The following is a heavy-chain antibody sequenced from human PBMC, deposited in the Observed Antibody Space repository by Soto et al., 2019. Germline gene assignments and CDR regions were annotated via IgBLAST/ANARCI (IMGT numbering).Heavy chain of an antibody. CDR2: INTDGTST. D-gene: IGHD3-22*01. V-gene: IGHV3-74*01. J-gene: IGHJ4*01. CDR3: TSDSYSTMIIVRFDY. Sequence: GGSLRLSCAASGFTFSGYWMHWVRQVPGKGLVWVSRINTDGTSTAYADSVKGRFAISRDNAENTLYLQMSSLRAEDTAVYYCTSDSYSTMIIVRFDYWGHGTLVTVSS. CDR1: GFTFSGYW.